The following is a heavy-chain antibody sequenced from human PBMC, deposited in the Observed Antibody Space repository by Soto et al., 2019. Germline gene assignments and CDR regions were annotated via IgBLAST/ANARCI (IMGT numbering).Heavy chain of an antibody. J-gene: IGHJ4*02. CDR2: ISGSGGST. Sequence: GSLRLSSAASGXTFGSYSMSWVRQAPGKGLELVSAISGSGGSTYYADSVKGRFTIPIDNSKNTLYLQMNSLRAEYTAVYYCAKDVDYYDSSGPRNYWGQGTLGTVSS. CDR1: GXTFGSYS. V-gene: IGHV3-23*01. CDR3: AKDVDYYDSSGPRNY. D-gene: IGHD3-22*01.